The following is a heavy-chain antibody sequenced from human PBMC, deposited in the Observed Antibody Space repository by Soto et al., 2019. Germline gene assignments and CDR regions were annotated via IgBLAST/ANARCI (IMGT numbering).Heavy chain of an antibody. CDR2: IYYKGDT. CDR3: ARGSLVYDS. J-gene: IGHJ4*02. Sequence: QVQLLESGPTLVKPSEILFLTCSVSGDSLNNNWWTWIRQAPGTAPELVGYIYYKGDTRYNPSLASRFTISLDTPKNQISLELRSLSGADTAVYFCARGSLVYDSWGQGILVTVSS. CDR1: GDSLNNNW. D-gene: IGHD3-16*01. V-gene: IGHV4-59*01.